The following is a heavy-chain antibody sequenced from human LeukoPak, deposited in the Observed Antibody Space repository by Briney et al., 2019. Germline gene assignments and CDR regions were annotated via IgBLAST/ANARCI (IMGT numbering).Heavy chain of an antibody. CDR2: IRYDGSNK. CDR3: AKRSSSSWYEGMDV. CDR1: GFTFSSYW. Sequence: GGSLRLSCAASGFTFSSYWMSWVRQAPGKGLEWVAFIRYDGSNKYYADSVKGRFTISRDNSKNTLYLQMNSLRAEDTAVYYCAKRSSSSWYEGMDVWGKGTTVTISS. V-gene: IGHV3-30*02. D-gene: IGHD6-13*01. J-gene: IGHJ6*03.